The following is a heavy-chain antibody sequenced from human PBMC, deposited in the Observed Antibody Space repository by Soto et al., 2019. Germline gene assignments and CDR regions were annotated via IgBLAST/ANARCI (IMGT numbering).Heavy chain of an antibody. CDR2: INSDGSST. CDR1: GVTFSSYW. Sequence: EVQLVESGGGLVQPGGSLRLSCAASGVTFSSYWMHWVRQAPGKWLVWVSRINSDGSSTSYADSVKGRFTISRDNAKNALYLQMNSLRAEDTAVYYCARDYGDYPPSDYWGQGTLVTVSA. V-gene: IGHV3-74*01. D-gene: IGHD4-17*01. CDR3: ARDYGDYPPSDY. J-gene: IGHJ4*02.